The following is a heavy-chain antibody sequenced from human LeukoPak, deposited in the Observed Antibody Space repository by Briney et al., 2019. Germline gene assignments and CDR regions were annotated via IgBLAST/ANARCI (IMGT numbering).Heavy chain of an antibody. CDR2: SNSSSSYI. CDR1: GCTFSSYS. J-gene: IGHJ4*02. Sequence: GGSLRLSCTVSGCTFSSYSMYWGRQAPGKGLELVSSSNSSSSYIYYADSVKGRFTISRANAKNSLYLQMNSMTAEATAVYYCARGPTTVLTHSDSWGQGTLVTVSS. CDR3: ARGPTTVLTHSDS. D-gene: IGHD4-23*01. V-gene: IGHV3-21*01.